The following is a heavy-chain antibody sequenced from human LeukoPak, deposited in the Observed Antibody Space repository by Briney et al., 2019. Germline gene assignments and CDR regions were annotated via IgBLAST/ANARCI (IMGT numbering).Heavy chain of an antibody. D-gene: IGHD2-8*01. CDR3: AKKGCSDPRCGMDV. Sequence: GGSLRLSCETSGFTFDDSAMHWVRQAPGKGLEWVSGISWNSDSVDYADSVKGRFTISRDNSKNTLHLQMSSLRAGDTAVYYCAKKGCSDPRCGMDVWGQGTTVTVSS. CDR1: GFTFDDSA. V-gene: IGHV3-9*01. CDR2: ISWNSDSV. J-gene: IGHJ6*02.